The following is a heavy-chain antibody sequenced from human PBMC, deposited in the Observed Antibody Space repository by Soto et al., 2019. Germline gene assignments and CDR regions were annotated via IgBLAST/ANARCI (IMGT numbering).Heavy chain of an antibody. CDR1: GYNFTSYW. CDR3: ARQGCSGGSCSLHYYYYYMDV. J-gene: IGHJ6*03. Sequence: PGESLKISCKGSGYNFTSYWIGWVRQMPGKGLEWMGIIYPGDSDTRYSPSFQGQVTISADKSISTAYLQWSSLKASDTAMYYCARQGCSGGSCSLHYYYYYMDVWGKGTTVTVSS. V-gene: IGHV5-51*01. CDR2: IYPGDSDT. D-gene: IGHD2-15*01.